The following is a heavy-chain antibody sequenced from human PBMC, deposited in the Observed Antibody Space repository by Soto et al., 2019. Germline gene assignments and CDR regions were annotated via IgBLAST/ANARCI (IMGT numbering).Heavy chain of an antibody. D-gene: IGHD3-22*01. V-gene: IGHV1-69*06. CDR2: IIPIFGTA. CDR1: GGTFSSYA. J-gene: IGHJ5*02. Sequence: GASVKVSFKASGGTFSSYAISWLRQAPGQGLEWMGGIIPIFGTANYAQKFQGRVTITADKSTSTAYMELSSLRSEDTAVYYCARDYYYDSNSIWFDPWGQGTLVTVSS. CDR3: ARDYYYDSNSIWFDP.